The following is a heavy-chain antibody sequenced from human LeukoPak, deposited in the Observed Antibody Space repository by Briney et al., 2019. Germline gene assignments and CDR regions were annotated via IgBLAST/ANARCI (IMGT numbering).Heavy chain of an antibody. Sequence: SGTLSLTCTVSTGSVSSGNHYWRWIRQPPGKGLEWIAYIYYTGSTNYIPALKSRVTISVDTSKNQFSLKLRSVTAADTAVYYCARVPHGSDSWGQGTLVTVSS. J-gene: IGHJ4*02. CDR3: ARVPHGSDS. V-gene: IGHV4-61*01. CDR1: TGSVSSGNHY. D-gene: IGHD3-10*01. CDR2: IYYTGST.